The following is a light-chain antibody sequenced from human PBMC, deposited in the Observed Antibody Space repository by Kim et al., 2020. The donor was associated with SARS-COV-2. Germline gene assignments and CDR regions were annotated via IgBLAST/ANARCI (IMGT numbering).Light chain of an antibody. J-gene: IGLJ1*01. CDR3: SSYTRSTTYV. V-gene: IGLV2-14*04. CDR2: DVS. CDR1: TSDVGGYNY. Sequence: GPSITISCTGTTSDVGGYNYVSWYQQHPGKAPKLMIYDVSKRPSGVSNRFSGSKSGNTASLTISGLQAEDEADYYCSSYTRSTTYVFGTGTKVTVL.